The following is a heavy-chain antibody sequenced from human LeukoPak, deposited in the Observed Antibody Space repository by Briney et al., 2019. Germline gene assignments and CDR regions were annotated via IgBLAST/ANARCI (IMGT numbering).Heavy chain of an antibody. Sequence: SETLSLTCAVYGGSFSGYYWSWIRQPPGKGLEWIGEINHSGSTNYNPSPKSRVTISVDTSKNQFSLKLSSVTAADTAVYYCARGTTLTYCSGGSRCRLRGYYFDYWGQGTLVTVSS. CDR2: INHSGST. V-gene: IGHV4-34*01. J-gene: IGHJ4*02. CDR3: ARGTTLTYCSGGSRCRLRGYYFDY. D-gene: IGHD2-15*01. CDR1: GGSFSGYY.